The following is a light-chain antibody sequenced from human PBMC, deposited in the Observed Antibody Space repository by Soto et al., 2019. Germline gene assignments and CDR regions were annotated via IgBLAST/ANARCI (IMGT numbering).Light chain of an antibody. Sequence: ELVMTQSPATLSVSPGERATLSCRASKSVSSNLAWYQQKPGQGPRLLIYGASTRATSIPARFSGSGSETEFTLTINTLQSEDFAVYYCQQYNKWPPYTFGQGTKLEIK. V-gene: IGKV3-15*01. CDR1: KSVSSN. J-gene: IGKJ2*01. CDR2: GAS. CDR3: QQYNKWPPYT.